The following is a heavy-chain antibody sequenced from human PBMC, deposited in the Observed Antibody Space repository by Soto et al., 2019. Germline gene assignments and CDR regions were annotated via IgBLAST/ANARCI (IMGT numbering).Heavy chain of an antibody. CDR1: GYSFTTYW. V-gene: IGHV5-51*01. J-gene: IGHJ6*02. CDR3: SRHLSTGYYYGMDF. Sequence: GESLKISCKGSGYSFTTYWIGWVRQMPGKGLEWMGIIYPDDSDTRYSPSFQGQVTISADKSISTAHLQWSSLKASDTAMYYCSRHLSTGYYYGMDFWGQGTTVTGSS. CDR2: IYPDDSDT.